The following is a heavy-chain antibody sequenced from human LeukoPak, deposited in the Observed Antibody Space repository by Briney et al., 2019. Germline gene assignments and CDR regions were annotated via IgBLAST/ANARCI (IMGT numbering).Heavy chain of an antibody. CDR1: GFTVSSNY. V-gene: IGHV3-30*18. Sequence: GGSLRLSCAASGFTVSSNYMSWVRQAPGKGLEWVAVISYDGSNKYYADSVKGRFTISRDNSKNTLYLQMNSLRAEDTAVYYCAKEIGSSSWFPFWGQGTLVTVSS. J-gene: IGHJ4*02. CDR3: AKEIGSSSWFPF. D-gene: IGHD6-13*01. CDR2: ISYDGSNK.